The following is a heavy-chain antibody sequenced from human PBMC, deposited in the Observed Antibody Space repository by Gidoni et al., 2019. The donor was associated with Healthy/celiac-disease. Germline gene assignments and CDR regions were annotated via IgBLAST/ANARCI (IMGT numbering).Heavy chain of an antibody. Sequence: EVQLVESGGGLVQPGGSLRLSCAASGSTFSSYWMSWVRQAPGKGLEWVANIKQDGSEKYYVDSVKGRFTISRDNAKNSLYLQMNSLRAEDTAVYYCARLGDFWSGYYVDYWGQGTLVTVSS. D-gene: IGHD3-3*01. CDR1: GSTFSSYW. J-gene: IGHJ4*02. CDR3: ARLGDFWSGYYVDY. V-gene: IGHV3-7*01. CDR2: IKQDGSEK.